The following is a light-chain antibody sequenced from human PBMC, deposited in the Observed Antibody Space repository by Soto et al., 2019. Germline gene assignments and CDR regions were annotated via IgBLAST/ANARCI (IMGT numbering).Light chain of an antibody. CDR1: QSVSSNY. V-gene: IGKV3-20*01. Sequence: EIVLTQSPGTLSLSPGEGDTLSCRASQSVSSNYLAWYQQKPGQAPRLLIYAASTRATGIPDRFSGSGSGTDFTLTINRLEPEDFAVYYCQQYGSSPLTFGGGTKVDIK. CDR2: AAS. CDR3: QQYGSSPLT. J-gene: IGKJ4*01.